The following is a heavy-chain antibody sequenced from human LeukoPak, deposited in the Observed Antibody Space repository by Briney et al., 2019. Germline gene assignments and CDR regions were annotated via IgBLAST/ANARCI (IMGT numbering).Heavy chain of an antibody. CDR1: GYTFTSYY. J-gene: IGHJ6*03. CDR3: ARGDDYYYMDV. D-gene: IGHD2-21*02. V-gene: IGHV1-46*01. Sequence: ASVKVSCKASGYTFTSYYIHWVRQAPGQGLEWMGIINPSGGSTSYAQKFQGRVTITTDESTSTAYMELSSLRSEDTAVYYCARGDDYYYMDVWGKGTTVTVSS. CDR2: INPSGGST.